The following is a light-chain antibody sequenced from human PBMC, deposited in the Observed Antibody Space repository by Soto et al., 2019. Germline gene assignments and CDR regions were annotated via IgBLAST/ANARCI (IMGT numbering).Light chain of an antibody. V-gene: IGKV1-39*01. Sequence: DIQLTQSPSSLSASIGDRVTITCRASQSIGSYLSWYQHKQVKAPKLLIFGASYLKGGVPSRFSGSGSGTDYTLTITSLDPEDFATYYCQQSYSTLMYTFGQGTKLEIK. CDR1: QSIGSY. J-gene: IGKJ2*01. CDR2: GAS. CDR3: QQSYSTLMYT.